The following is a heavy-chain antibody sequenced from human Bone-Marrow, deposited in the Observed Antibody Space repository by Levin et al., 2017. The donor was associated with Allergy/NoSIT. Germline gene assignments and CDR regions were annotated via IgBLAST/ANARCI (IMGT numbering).Heavy chain of an antibody. D-gene: IGHD2-2*01. J-gene: IGHJ6*02. Sequence: GGSLRLSCAASGFTFNTYAMSWVRQAPGKGLEWVSVIGGDGGTEYADSVKGRFIISRDNSKDTLYLQMNRLRAEDTAVYYCAKRAVVHAMDAWGQGTTVTV. CDR1: GFTFNTYA. CDR2: IGGDGGT. CDR3: AKRAVVHAMDA. V-gene: IGHV3-23*01.